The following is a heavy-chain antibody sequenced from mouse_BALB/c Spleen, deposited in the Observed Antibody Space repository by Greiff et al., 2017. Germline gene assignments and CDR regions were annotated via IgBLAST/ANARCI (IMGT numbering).Heavy chain of an antibody. V-gene: IGHV10-1*02. CDR1: GFTFNTYA. J-gene: IGHJ4*01. CDR3: VRTGLRRTPYAMDY. CDR2: IRSKSNNYAT. D-gene: IGHD2-2*01. Sequence: EVKLVESGGGLVQPKGSLKLSCAASGFTFNTYAMNWVRQAPGKGLEWVARIRSKSNNYATYYADSVKDRFTISRDDSQSMLYLQMNNLKTEDTAMYYCVRTGLRRTPYAMDYWGQGTSVTVSS.